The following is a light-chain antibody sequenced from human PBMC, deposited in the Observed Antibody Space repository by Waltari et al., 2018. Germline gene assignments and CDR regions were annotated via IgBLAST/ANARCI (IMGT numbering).Light chain of an antibody. Sequence: DIQLTQSTSSLSASVGDRATITCRASQAISNYLAWYQQKPGKAPNLLIYDASTLQSGVPSRFSGSGSGTDFTLTISSLQPEDFATYFCQQLNSFPELTFGGGTKVEIK. V-gene: IGKV1-9*01. CDR2: DAS. CDR1: QAISNY. J-gene: IGKJ4*01. CDR3: QQLNSFPELT.